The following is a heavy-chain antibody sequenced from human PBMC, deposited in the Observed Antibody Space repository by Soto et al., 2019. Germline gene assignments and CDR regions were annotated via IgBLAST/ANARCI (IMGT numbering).Heavy chain of an antibody. V-gene: IGHV3-21*01. D-gene: IGHD3-22*01. CDR2: VTSSSSSM. Sequence: GSLRLSCAASGFTFNRYSMNWVRQAPGKGLEWVSSVTSSSSSMLYADSVKGRFTISRDDAKDSLFLQMNSLRADDTAVYYCAREADFASSGYVLDYWGQGTLVTVSS. CDR1: GFTFNRYS. J-gene: IGHJ4*02. CDR3: AREADFASSGYVLDY.